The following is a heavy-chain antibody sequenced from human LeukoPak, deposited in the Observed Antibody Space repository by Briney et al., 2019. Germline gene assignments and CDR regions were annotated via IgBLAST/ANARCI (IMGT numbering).Heavy chain of an antibody. V-gene: IGHV1-18*01. CDR1: GYTFTDYY. CDR3: ARDVIVATIGRFYYYYMDV. J-gene: IGHJ6*03. Sequence: GASVKVSCKASGYTFTDYYIHWVRQAPGQGLEWMGWISAYNGNTNYAQKLQGRVTMTTDTSTSTAYMELRSLRSDDTAVYYCARDVIVATIGRFYYYYMDVWGKGTTVTVSS. CDR2: ISAYNGNT. D-gene: IGHD5-12*01.